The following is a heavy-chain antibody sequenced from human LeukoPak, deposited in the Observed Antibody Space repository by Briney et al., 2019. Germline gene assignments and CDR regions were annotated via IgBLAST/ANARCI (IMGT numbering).Heavy chain of an antibody. V-gene: IGHV3-7*01. CDR1: GFRFNSYG. D-gene: IGHD5-24*01. J-gene: IGHJ6*03. Sequence: GGTLRLSCAASGFRFNSYGMAWVRQAPGKGLEWVANIKQDGSEKYYVDSVKGRFTISRDNAKNSLYLQMNSLRAEDTAVYYCARDRRGVGYRPQYYQYYYMDVWGKGTTVTVSS. CDR2: IKQDGSEK. CDR3: ARDRRGVGYRPQYYQYYYMDV.